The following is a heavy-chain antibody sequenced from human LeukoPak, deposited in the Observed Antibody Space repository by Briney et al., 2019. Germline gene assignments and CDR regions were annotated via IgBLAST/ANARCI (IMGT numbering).Heavy chain of an antibody. CDR2: IKQDGRDK. D-gene: IGHD2-15*01. J-gene: IGHJ3*02. V-gene: IGHV3-7*01. Sequence: TGGSLRLSCAASGFTFSNYWMTWVRQAPGKGLEWVANIKQDGRDKYYVDSVKGRFTISRDNGKNSLYLQMNSLRAEDTAVYYCARDQDVVVLLGIIAYDAFDIWGQGTMVIVSS. CDR1: GFTFSNYW. CDR3: ARDQDVVVLLGIIAYDAFDI.